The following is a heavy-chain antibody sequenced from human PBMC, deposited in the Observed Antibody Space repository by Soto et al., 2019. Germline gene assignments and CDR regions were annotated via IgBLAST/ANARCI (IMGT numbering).Heavy chain of an antibody. CDR1: GYTFSSYA. CDR3: AKQKGVYCGGDCYSGRGYFDY. V-gene: IGHV1-69*01. Sequence: QAQLVQSGAEVKKPGASVKVSCKTSGYTFSSYAISWVRQAPGQGLEWMGGIIPIFGTANYAQKFQGRVTITADESTSTAYMELSSLRSEDTAVYYCAKQKGVYCGGDCYSGRGYFDYWGQGTLVTVSS. J-gene: IGHJ4*02. CDR2: IIPIFGTA. D-gene: IGHD2-21*02.